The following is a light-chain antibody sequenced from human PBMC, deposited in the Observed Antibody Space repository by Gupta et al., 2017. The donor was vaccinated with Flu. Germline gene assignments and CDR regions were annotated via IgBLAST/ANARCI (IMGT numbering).Light chain of an antibody. Sequence: QSVLTQPPSASGTPWQRVTISCSGSDSDIGSNPVNWYQQFTGTAPKFLIYSNNQRPSGVPDRFSGSKSDTAASLAISGLQSDDEAVYYCAAWDDSLSGYVFGTGTKVTVL. CDR3: AAWDDSLSGYV. J-gene: IGLJ1*01. CDR2: SNN. CDR1: DSDIGSNP. V-gene: IGLV1-44*01.